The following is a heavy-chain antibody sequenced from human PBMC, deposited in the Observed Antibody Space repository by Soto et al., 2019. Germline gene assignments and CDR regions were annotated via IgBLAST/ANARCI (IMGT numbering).Heavy chain of an antibody. D-gene: IGHD7-27*01. Sequence: SETLSLTCAVSGGSISSSNWWSWVRQPPGKGLEWIGEIYHSGSTNYNPSLKSRVTISVDKSKNQFSLKLSSVTAADTAVYYCARMAVTGPRGYYGMDVWGQGTTVTVSS. V-gene: IGHV4-4*02. J-gene: IGHJ6*02. CDR1: GGSISSSNW. CDR2: IYHSGST. CDR3: ARMAVTGPRGYYGMDV.